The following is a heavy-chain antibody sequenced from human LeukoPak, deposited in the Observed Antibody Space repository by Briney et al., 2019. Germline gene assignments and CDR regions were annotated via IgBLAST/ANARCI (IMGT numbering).Heavy chain of an antibody. J-gene: IGHJ4*02. CDR2: ISWNSGSI. Sequence: GGSLRLSCAASGFTFDDYAMHWVRQAPGKGLEWVSGISWNSGSIGYADSVKGRFTISRDNAKNSLYLQMNSLRDDDTAIYYCARGPPMYSYGSSAYHYDYFEYWGQGTLVTVSS. CDR1: GFTFDDYA. D-gene: IGHD3-22*01. V-gene: IGHV3-9*01. CDR3: ARGPPMYSYGSSAYHYDYFEY.